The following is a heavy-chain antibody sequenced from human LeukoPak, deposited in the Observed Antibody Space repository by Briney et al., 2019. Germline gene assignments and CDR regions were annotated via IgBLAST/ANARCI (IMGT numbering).Heavy chain of an antibody. CDR1: GFTFSSYA. CDR2: ISYDGSNK. D-gene: IGHD2-2*01. J-gene: IGHJ4*02. CDR3: ARGCCSSTSCYALGY. V-gene: IGHV3-30*04. Sequence: GGSLRLSCAASGFTFSSYAMHWVRQAPGKGLEWMAVISYDGSNKYYADSVKGRFTISRDNSKNTLYLQMNSLRAEDTAVYYCARGCCSSTSCYALGYWGQGTLVTVSS.